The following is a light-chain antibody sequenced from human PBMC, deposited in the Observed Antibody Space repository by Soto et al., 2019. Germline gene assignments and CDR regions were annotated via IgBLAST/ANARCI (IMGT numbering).Light chain of an antibody. V-gene: IGKV1-17*03. Sequence: DIQMTQSPSAMSASVGDRVTITCRASQDISNYLAWFQQKPGKGPKRLIYAASSLQSGVPSRFSGSGSGTDFTLTISSLQPEDFATYYCQQSYSTPLTFGGGTKVDIK. CDR2: AAS. J-gene: IGKJ4*01. CDR1: QDISNY. CDR3: QQSYSTPLT.